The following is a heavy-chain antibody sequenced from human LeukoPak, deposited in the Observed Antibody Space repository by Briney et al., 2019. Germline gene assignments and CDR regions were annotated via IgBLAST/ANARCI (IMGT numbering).Heavy chain of an antibody. CDR1: GGSISSYY. Sequence: SETLSLTCTVSGGSISSYYWNWIRQPPGKGLEWIGYIYYSGSTNYNPSLKSRVTISVDTSKNQFSLKLSSVTAADTAVYYCARLATYYYDSSADAFDIWGQGTMVTVSS. CDR2: IYYSGST. D-gene: IGHD3-22*01. CDR3: ARLATYYYDSSADAFDI. V-gene: IGHV4-59*08. J-gene: IGHJ3*02.